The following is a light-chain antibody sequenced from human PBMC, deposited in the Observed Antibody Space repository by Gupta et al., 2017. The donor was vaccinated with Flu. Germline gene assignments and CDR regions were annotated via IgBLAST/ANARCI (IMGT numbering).Light chain of an antibody. V-gene: IGLV1-51*01. Sequence: QSVLTQPPSVSAAPGQTVTIPCSGSSTDIGNNYVSWYRQFPGTAPKLLMYDNDKRPSGIPDRFSGSKSYTSATLTITGLQTGEEAEYYCDTRNSRLNSVVFGGGTKLTVL. J-gene: IGLJ2*01. CDR1: STDIGNNY. CDR2: DND. CDR3: DTRNSRLNSVV.